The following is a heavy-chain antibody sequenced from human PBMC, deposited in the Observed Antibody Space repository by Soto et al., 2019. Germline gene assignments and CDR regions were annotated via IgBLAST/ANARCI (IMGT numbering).Heavy chain of an antibody. CDR1: GCTFRSYA. D-gene: IGHD3-3*01. V-gene: IGHV3-23*01. CDR2: ISGSGGST. J-gene: IGHJ5*02. Sequence: GGSLRLRCAASGCTFRSYAMSWVRQAPGKGLEWVSAISGSGGSTYYADSVKGRFTISRDNSKSTLYLQMNSLRAEDTAVYYCAKHGGYYTGLFYDWSAPLGQGTLVTVSS. CDR3: AKHGGYYTGLFYDWSAP.